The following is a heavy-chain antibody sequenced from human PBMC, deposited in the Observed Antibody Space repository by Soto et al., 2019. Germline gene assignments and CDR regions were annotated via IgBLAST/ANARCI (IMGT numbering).Heavy chain of an antibody. J-gene: IGHJ4*02. CDR3: ARWRYDILTGYSVDY. CDR2: INSDGSST. Sequence: SLRLSCAASGFTFSSYWMHWVRQAPGKGLVWVSRINSDGSSTSYADSVKGRFTISRDNAKNTLYLQMNSLRAEDTAVYYCARWRYDILTGYSVDYWGQGTLVTVSS. CDR1: GFTFSSYW. D-gene: IGHD3-9*01. V-gene: IGHV3-74*01.